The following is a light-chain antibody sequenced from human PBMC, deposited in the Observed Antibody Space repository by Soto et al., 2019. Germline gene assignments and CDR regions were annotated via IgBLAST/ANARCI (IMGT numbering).Light chain of an antibody. V-gene: IGKV4-1*01. CDR1: QSLLYSSNNMKY. Sequence: IVVTQSPDSLSLPLGERATINCKSSQSLLYSSNNMKYLAWYQQKSGQPPKLLIYWASTRDSGVPDRFSGSGSGTDFTLTISSLQAEDVAVYYCHQYYSTPYTFVQGTELEIK. CDR3: HQYYSTPYT. J-gene: IGKJ2*01. CDR2: WAS.